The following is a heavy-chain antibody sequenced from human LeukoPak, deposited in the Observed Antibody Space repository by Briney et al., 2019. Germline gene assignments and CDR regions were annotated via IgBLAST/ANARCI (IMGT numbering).Heavy chain of an antibody. CDR1: GYTFTSYA. Sequence: ASVKVSCKASGYTFTSYAMHWVRQAPGQRLEWMGWINAGNGTTKYSQKFQGRVTITRDTSASTAYMELSSLRSEDTAVYYCARDTSGSPVDYWGQGTLVTVSS. J-gene: IGHJ4*02. CDR2: INAGNGTT. V-gene: IGHV1-3*01. CDR3: ARDTSGSPVDY. D-gene: IGHD5-12*01.